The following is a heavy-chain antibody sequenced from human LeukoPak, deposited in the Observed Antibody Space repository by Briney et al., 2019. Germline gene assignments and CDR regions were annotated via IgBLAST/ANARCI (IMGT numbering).Heavy chain of an antibody. J-gene: IGHJ4*02. CDR2: ISAYDGNT. V-gene: IGHV1-18*01. Sequence: ASVKVSCKASGYTFTSYGISWVRQAPGQGLEWMGWISAYDGNTNYAQKLQGRVTMTTDTSTSTAYMELRSLRSDDTAVYYCARDMPLGELCSYWGQGTLVTVSS. CDR1: GYTFTSYG. CDR3: ARDMPLGELCSY. D-gene: IGHD3-10*01.